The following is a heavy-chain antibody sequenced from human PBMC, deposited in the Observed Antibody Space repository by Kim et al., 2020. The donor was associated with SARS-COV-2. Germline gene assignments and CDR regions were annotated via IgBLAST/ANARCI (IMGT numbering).Heavy chain of an antibody. CDR1: GGTFSSYA. J-gene: IGHJ4*02. CDR2: IIPIFGTA. V-gene: IGHV1-69*13. CDR3: AGYYYDSSGYYPFDY. D-gene: IGHD3-22*01. Sequence: SVKVSCKASGGTFSSYAISWVRQAPGQGLEWMGGIIPIFGTANYAQKFQGRVTITADESTSTAYMELSSLRSEDTAVYYCAGYYYDSSGYYPFDYWGQGTLVTVSS.